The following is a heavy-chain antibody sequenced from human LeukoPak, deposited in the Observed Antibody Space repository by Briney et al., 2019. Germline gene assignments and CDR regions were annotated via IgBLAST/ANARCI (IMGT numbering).Heavy chain of an antibody. D-gene: IGHD1-26*01. CDR3: AKDTRVLSYYYYYYYMDV. CDR2: IRYDGSNK. CDR1: GFTFSSYG. V-gene: IGHV3-30*02. J-gene: IGHJ6*03. Sequence: GSLRLSCVDSGFTFSSYGMHWVRQAPGKGLEWVAFIRYDGSNKYYADSVKGRFTISRDNSKNTLYLQMNSLRAEDTAVYYCAKDTRVLSYYYYYYYMDVWGKGTTVTISS.